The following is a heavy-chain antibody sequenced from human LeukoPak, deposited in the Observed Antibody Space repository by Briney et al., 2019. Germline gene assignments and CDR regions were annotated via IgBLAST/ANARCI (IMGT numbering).Heavy chain of an antibody. V-gene: IGHV3-48*02. CDR3: ARVAAGYSVNYFDY. D-gene: IGHD4-23*01. Sequence: GGSLRLSCAASEFAFSTYNMNWVRQAPGKGLEWVSYIGTGSSTTYYADSVKGRFTISRDNVENSLYLQMNSLRDEDTAVYYCARVAAGYSVNYFDYWGQGTLVTVSS. J-gene: IGHJ4*02. CDR2: IGTGSSTT. CDR1: EFAFSTYN.